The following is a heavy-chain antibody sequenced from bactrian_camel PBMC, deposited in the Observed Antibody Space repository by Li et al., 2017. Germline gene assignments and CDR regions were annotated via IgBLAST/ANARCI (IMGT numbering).Heavy chain of an antibody. D-gene: IGHD2*01. V-gene: IGHV3S44*01. CDR3: AADGRALSPLDGQWYRM. CDR1: GFTQSSYC. CDR2: IGRDGTD. J-gene: IGHJ4*01. Sequence: VQLVESGGGSVQTGGSLRLSCAFSGFTQSSYCTGWFRQGPGKGREGVGAIGRDGTDTYPDSVKGRFTVSKDTARNTLTLQMDDLKPEDSAMYYCAADGRALSPLDGQWYRMWGHGTQVTVS.